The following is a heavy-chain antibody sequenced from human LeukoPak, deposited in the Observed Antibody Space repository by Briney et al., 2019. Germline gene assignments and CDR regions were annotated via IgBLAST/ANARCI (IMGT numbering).Heavy chain of an antibody. CDR1: GFTFDDYS. V-gene: IGHV3-9*03. Sequence: PGGSLRLSCAASGFTFDDYSMHWVRQALGKGLEWVSGIRWNSGSIGYADSVKGRFTISRDNAKNSLYLQMNSLRAEDMALYYCAKVSNGVATGAFDIWGQGTMVTVSS. CDR2: IRWNSGSI. D-gene: IGHD2-8*01. CDR3: AKVSNGVATGAFDI. J-gene: IGHJ3*02.